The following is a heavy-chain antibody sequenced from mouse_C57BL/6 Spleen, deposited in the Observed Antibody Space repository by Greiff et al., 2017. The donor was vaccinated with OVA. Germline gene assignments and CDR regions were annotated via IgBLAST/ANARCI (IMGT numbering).Heavy chain of an antibody. D-gene: IGHD2-1*01. V-gene: IGHV1-59*01. CDR1: GYTFTSYW. CDR3: ARWERNGNYGGDY. Sequence: QVQLQQPGAELVRPGTSVKLSCKASGYTFTSYWMHWVKQRPGQGLEWIGVIDPSDSYTNYNQKFKGKATLTVDTSSSTAYMQLSSLTSEDSAVYYCARWERNGNYGGDYWGKGTTLTVSS. J-gene: IGHJ2*01. CDR2: IDPSDSYT.